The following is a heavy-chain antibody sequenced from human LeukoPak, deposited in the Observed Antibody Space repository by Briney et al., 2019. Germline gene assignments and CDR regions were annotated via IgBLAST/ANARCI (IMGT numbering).Heavy chain of an antibody. V-gene: IGHV4-61*02. Sequence: PSETLSLTCTVSGGSISSGSYYWNWIRQPAGKGLEWIGRIYTSGSTNYNPSLKSRVTISVDTSKNQFSLKLNSVTAADTAVYYCARVARSMSSSGDDSWGQGTLVTVSS. J-gene: IGHJ5*01. CDR1: GGSISSGSYY. CDR2: IYTSGST. D-gene: IGHD6-25*01. CDR3: ARVARSMSSSGDDS.